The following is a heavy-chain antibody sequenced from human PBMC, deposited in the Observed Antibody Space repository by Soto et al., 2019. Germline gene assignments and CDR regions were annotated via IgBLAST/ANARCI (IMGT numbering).Heavy chain of an antibody. CDR1: GFTFSSYS. CDR3: ARYPMGDSSSFGMDF. J-gene: IGHJ6*02. CDR2: ISSSSSYI. V-gene: IGHV3-21*01. Sequence: EVQLVESGGGLVKPGGSLRLSCAASGFTFSSYSMNWVRQAPGKGLEWVSSISSSSSYIYYADSVKGRFTISRDNAKNSLYLQMNRLRAEDTAVYYGARYPMGDSSSFGMDFWGQGTTVTVSS. D-gene: IGHD6-6*01.